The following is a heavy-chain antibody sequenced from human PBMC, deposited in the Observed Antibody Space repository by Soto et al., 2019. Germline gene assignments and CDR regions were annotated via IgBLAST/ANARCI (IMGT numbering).Heavy chain of an antibody. CDR1: GFTFSSYA. Sequence: GGSLRLSCAASGFTFSSYAMSWVRQAPGKGLEWVSAISGSGGSTYYTDSVKGRFTISRDKSKNTLYLQMNSLRAEDTAVYYCARDYYRFNSGYGFSMDVWGQGTTVTVSS. CDR2: ISGSGGST. CDR3: ARDYYRFNSGYGFSMDV. J-gene: IGHJ6*02. D-gene: IGHD5-12*01. V-gene: IGHV3-23*01.